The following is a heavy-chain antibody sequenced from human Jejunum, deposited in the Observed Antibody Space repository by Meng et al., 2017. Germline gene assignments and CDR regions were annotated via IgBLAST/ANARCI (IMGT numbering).Heavy chain of an antibody. V-gene: IGHV1-2*02. J-gene: IGHJ4*02. Sequence: VPLQQSRAAVKDPGASVKGSCKASGYTFTAYYIHWVRQAPGQGLEWRGWINPNTGGTNYAQNFEDGVTMTRDTSINTAYMEVSRLRSDDTAVYYCAREVGSLAGDFDSWGQGTLVTVSS. CDR1: GYTFTAYY. CDR3: AREVGSLAGDFDS. CDR2: INPNTGGT. D-gene: IGHD6-19*01.